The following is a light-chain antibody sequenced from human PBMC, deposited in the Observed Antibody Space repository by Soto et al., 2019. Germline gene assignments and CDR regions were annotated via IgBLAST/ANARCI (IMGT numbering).Light chain of an antibody. V-gene: IGKV3-15*01. CDR2: GAS. CDR1: QSITSN. Sequence: GITRSEAPLSESPWESATSSCRASQSITSNLDWYQQTPGKAPRLLIYGASTRATGIPSRFSGSGSGTDFTLTISSLQSEDFAAYYCQQYNNRPRTFGQGTKVDIK. J-gene: IGKJ1*01. CDR3: QQYNNRPRT.